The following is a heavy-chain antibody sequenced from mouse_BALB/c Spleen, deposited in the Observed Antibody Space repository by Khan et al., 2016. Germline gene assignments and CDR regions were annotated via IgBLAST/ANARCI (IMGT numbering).Heavy chain of an antibody. J-gene: IGHJ2*01. CDR3: ARIQYYGCMNC. CDR1: GFDFSRYW. D-gene: IGHD1-2*01. CDR2: INPDSSTI. V-gene: IGHV4-1*02. Sequence: EVQLLESGGGLVQPGGSLKLSCAASGFDFSRYWMSWVRQAPGKGLEWIGEINPDSSTINYTPSLKDKFIISRDNATNTLYLQMSKVRSEDTAIYFCARIQYYGCMNCWGQGTTLTVSS.